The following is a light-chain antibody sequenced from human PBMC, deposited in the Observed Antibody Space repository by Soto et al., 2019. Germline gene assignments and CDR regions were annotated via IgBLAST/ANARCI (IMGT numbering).Light chain of an antibody. CDR1: QSVLYSSNNKNY. Sequence: DIVMTQSPDSLAVSLGERATINCKSSQSVLYSSNNKNYLAWYQQKPGQPPKLLIYWASTRESGVPDRFSGSGSGTDFTLTISSRQAADVAVYYCQQYYSIPRTFGQGTKVEIK. CDR3: QQYYSIPRT. V-gene: IGKV4-1*01. J-gene: IGKJ1*01. CDR2: WAS.